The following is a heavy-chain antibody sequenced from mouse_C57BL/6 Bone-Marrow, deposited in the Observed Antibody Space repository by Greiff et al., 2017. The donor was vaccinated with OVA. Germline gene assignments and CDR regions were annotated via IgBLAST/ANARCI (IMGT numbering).Heavy chain of an antibody. J-gene: IGHJ1*03. CDR1: GFTFSDFY. V-gene: IGHV7-1*01. D-gene: IGHD4-1*01. CDR2: SRNKANDDTT. Sequence: EVKLVESGGGLVQSGRSLRLSCATSGFTFSDFYMEWVRQAPGKGLEWIAASRNKANDDTTEYSASVKGRFIVSRDTSQSILYLQMNALRAEDTAMYFCARDNWDWYFDVWGTGTTVTVSS. CDR3: ARDNWDWYFDV.